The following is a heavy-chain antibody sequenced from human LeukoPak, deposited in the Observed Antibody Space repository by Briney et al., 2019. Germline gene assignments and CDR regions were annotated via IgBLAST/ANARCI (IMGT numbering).Heavy chain of an antibody. CDR2: IRYDGSNK. Sequence: GGSLRLSCAASGFTFGSYGMRWVRQAPGKGLEWVAFIRYDGSNKYYADSVKGRFTISRDNSKNTLYLQMNSLRAEDTAVYYCAKDPGRYDFWSGCDYWGQGTLVTVSS. CDR3: AKDPGRYDFWSGCDY. V-gene: IGHV3-30*02. D-gene: IGHD3-3*01. CDR1: GFTFGSYG. J-gene: IGHJ4*02.